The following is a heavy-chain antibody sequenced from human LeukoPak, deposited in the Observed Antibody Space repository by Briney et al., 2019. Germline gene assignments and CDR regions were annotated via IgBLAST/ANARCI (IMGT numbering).Heavy chain of an antibody. V-gene: IGHV3-74*01. CDR2: TNADGSST. CDR1: GFTFSTYW. J-gene: IGHJ4*02. CDR3: ARGGLEPVDY. D-gene: IGHD1-1*01. Sequence: QPGGSLRLSCAASGFTFSTYWMHWVRQAPGKGLVWVSRTNADGSSTSYADSVKGRFTISRDNAKNTLYLQMNSLRADDTAVYYCARGGLEPVDYWGQGTLVTVPS.